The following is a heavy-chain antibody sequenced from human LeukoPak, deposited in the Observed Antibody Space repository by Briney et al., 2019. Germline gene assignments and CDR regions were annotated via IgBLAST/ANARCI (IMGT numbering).Heavy chain of an antibody. D-gene: IGHD3-10*01. CDR2: IHPGDSDT. V-gene: IGHV5-51*01. CDR1: GYTFSSYW. Sequence: GKSLKISCKSSGYTFSSYWIGWVRQMPGKGLEWMGIIHPGDSDTRYSPSFQGQVTISADKSTSTVYLQWSSLKASDSAMYYCSRRGVGSDDYWGQGTLLIVSS. CDR3: SRRGVGSDDY. J-gene: IGHJ4*02.